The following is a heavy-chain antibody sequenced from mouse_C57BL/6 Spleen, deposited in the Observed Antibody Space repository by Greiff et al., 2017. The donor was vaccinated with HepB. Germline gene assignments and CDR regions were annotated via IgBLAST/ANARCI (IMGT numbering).Heavy chain of an antibody. V-gene: IGHV1-55*01. Sequence: QVQLQQPGAELVKPGASVKMSCKASGYTFTSYWITWVKQRPGQGLEWIGDIYPGSGSTNYNEKFKSKATLTVDTSSSTAYMQLSSLTSEDSAVYYCARGYGSSYSFDYWGQGTTLTVSS. J-gene: IGHJ2*01. CDR2: IYPGSGST. CDR1: GYTFTSYW. CDR3: ARGYGSSYSFDY. D-gene: IGHD1-1*01.